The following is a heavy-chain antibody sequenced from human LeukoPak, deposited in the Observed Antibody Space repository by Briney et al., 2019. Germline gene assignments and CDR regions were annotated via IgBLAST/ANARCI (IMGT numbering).Heavy chain of an antibody. CDR2: IIPIFGTA. J-gene: IGHJ6*03. CDR3: ASLEVVVPAAISYYYYYMDV. CDR1: GGTFSSYA. D-gene: IGHD2-2*02. V-gene: IGHV1-69*13. Sequence: SVKVSCKASGGTFSSYAISWVRQAPGQGLEWMGGIIPIFGTANYAQKFQGRVTITVEEYTSTAYMELSSLRSEDTAVYYCASLEVVVPAAISYYYYYMDVWGKGTTVTVSS.